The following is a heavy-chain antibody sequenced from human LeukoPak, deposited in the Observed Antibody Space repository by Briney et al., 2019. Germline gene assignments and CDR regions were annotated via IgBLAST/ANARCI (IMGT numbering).Heavy chain of an antibody. D-gene: IGHD3-10*01. CDR2: IYSGGNT. V-gene: IGHV3-53*01. CDR1: GFTVSGNY. Sequence: GGSLRLSCAASGFTVSGNYMIWVRQTPGKRLEWVSLIYSGGNTYYTDSVKGRFTISRDNSENTLYLQMNSLRTEDTAVYYCARVADYYVSVHFAYWGQGTLVTVSS. CDR3: ARVADYYVSVHFAY. J-gene: IGHJ4*02.